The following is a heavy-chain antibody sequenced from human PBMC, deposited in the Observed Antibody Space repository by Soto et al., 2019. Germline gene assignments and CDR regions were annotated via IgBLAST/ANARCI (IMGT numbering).Heavy chain of an antibody. CDR1: GYAFTRYG. CDR3: AKNGQPPYYYYGMDV. CDR2: ISGYNGDT. J-gene: IGHJ6*02. V-gene: IGHV1-18*01. Sequence: QGPLVQSGAEVKKPGASVKVSCKASGYAFTRYGISWVRQAPGQGLEWMGWISGYNGDTKYAQKLQGRVTMTIDTSTTTTYMELRSLTSDDTAVYYCAKNGQPPYYYYGMDVWGQGTTVTVSS. D-gene: IGHD2-8*01.